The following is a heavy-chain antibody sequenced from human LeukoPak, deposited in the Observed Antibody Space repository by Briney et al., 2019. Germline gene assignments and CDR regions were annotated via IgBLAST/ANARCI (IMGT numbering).Heavy chain of an antibody. Sequence: GGSLRLSCAASGFTYSSFSMNWVRQAPGKGLEWVANIKQDGSEKYYVDSVKGRFTISRDNAKNSLYLQMNSLRAEDTAVYYCARAHRSDYWGQGTLVTVSS. CDR1: GFTYSSFS. J-gene: IGHJ4*02. CDR2: IKQDGSEK. V-gene: IGHV3-7*01. CDR3: ARAHRSDY.